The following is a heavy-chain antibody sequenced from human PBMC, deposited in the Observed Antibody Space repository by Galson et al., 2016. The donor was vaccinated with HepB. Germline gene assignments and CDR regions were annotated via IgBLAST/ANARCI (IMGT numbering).Heavy chain of an antibody. Sequence: SVKVSCKASGYTFTPYDIYWVRQAPGQGLEWMEWINPNNGDTMYAQNFRGRVTLTRDTSISTAYMELDSLTSDDTAVYYCARPVNRVGTGYWGQGTLVTVSS. CDR1: GYTFTPYD. D-gene: IGHD1-1*01. CDR2: INPNNGDT. V-gene: IGHV1-2*02. J-gene: IGHJ4*02. CDR3: ARPVNRVGTGY.